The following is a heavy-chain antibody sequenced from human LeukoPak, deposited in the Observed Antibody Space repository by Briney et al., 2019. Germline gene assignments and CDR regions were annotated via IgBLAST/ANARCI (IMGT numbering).Heavy chain of an antibody. CDR3: ARGTGSSWTGAFDI. J-gene: IGHJ3*02. D-gene: IGHD6-13*01. V-gene: IGHV4-59*01. CDR2: IYYSGST. Sequence: SETLSLTCTVSGGSLSSYYWSWIRQPPGKGLEWLGYIYYSGSTNYHPSLKSRVTISVDTSKNQFSLKLSSVTAADTAVYYCARGTGSSWTGAFDIWGQGTMVTVSS. CDR1: GGSLSSYY.